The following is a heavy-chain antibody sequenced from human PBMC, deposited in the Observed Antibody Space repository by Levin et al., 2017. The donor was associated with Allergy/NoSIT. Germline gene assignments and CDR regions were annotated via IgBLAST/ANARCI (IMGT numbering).Heavy chain of an antibody. CDR2: ISFDGRNQ. CDR1: GFTFSDYA. D-gene: IGHD4-17*01. Sequence: PGGSLRLSCAASGFTFSDYALHWVRQAPGKGLEWLSLISFDGRNQYYADSVKGRFTVSRDNYKNTLYLQMNRLRVEDTALYYCALFGDYARVDAFDVWGQGAMVTVSS. CDR3: ALFGDYARVDAFDV. J-gene: IGHJ3*01. V-gene: IGHV3-30*03.